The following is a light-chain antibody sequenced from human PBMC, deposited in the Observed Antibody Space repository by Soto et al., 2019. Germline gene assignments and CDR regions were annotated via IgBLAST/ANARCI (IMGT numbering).Light chain of an antibody. J-gene: IGKJ1*01. V-gene: IGKV1-5*03. CDR1: QSISSW. Sequence: DIQMTQSPSTLSVSVGDRVTITCRASQSISSWLAWYQQKPGKAPIVLIHQASSLESGVPSRFSGSGSGTEFSLTISSLQPDDFATYYCQQYDSFTWTFGQGTKVEVK. CDR3: QQYDSFTWT. CDR2: QAS.